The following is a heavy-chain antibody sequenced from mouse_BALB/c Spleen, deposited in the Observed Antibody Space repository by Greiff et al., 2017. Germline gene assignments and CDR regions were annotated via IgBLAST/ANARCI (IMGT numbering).Heavy chain of an antibody. V-gene: IGHV14-3*02. CDR3: ARDGYPYAMDY. CDR1: GFNIKDTY. Sequence: VQLKQSGAELVKPGASVKLSCTASGFNIKDTYMHWVKQRPEQGLEWIGRIDPANGNTKYDPKFQGKATITADTSSNTAYLQLSSLTSEDTAVYYCARDGYPYAMDYWGQGTSVTVSS. CDR2: IDPANGNT. D-gene: IGHD2-3*01. J-gene: IGHJ4*01.